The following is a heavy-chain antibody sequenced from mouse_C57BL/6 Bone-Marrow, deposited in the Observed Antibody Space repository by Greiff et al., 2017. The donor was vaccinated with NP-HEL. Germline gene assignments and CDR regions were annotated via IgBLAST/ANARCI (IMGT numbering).Heavy chain of an antibody. CDR2: IHPSDSDT. CDR1: GYTFTSYW. D-gene: IGHD2-4*01. J-gene: IGHJ3*01. V-gene: IGHV1-74*01. CDR3: AISPEKDYDVWFAY. Sequence: VQLQQPGAELVKPGASVKVSCKASGYTFTSYWMHWVKQRPGQGLEWIGRIHPSDSDTNYNQKFKGTATLTVDKSSSTAYMQLSSLTSEHSAVYYWAISPEKDYDVWFAYWGPGTLVTVSA.